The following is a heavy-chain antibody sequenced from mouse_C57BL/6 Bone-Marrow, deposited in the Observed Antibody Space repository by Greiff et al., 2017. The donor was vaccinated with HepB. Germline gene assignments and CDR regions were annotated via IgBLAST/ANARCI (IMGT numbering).Heavy chain of an antibody. J-gene: IGHJ1*03. CDR3: ARAALTTVVEGDWYFDV. CDR2: INYDGSST. Sequence: DVKLVESEGGLVQPGSSMKLSCTASGFTFSDYYMAWVRQVPEKGLEWVANINYDGSSTYYLDSLKSRFIISRDNAKNILYLQMSSLKSEDTATYYCARAALTTVVEGDWYFDVWGTGTTVTVSS. V-gene: IGHV5-16*01. CDR1: GFTFSDYY. D-gene: IGHD1-1*01.